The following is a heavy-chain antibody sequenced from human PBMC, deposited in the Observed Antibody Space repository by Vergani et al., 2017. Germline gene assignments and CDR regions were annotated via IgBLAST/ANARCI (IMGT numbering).Heavy chain of an antibody. CDR1: GGSFSGYY. CDR3: ASYYGGPKGWFDP. D-gene: IGHD4-23*01. Sequence: QVQLQQWGAGLLKPSETLSLTCAVYGGSFSGYYWSWIRQPPGKGLEWIGEINHSGSTNYNPSLKSRVTISVDTSKNQFSLKLSSVTAADTAVYYCASYYGGPKGWFDPWGLGTLVTVSS. V-gene: IGHV4-34*01. J-gene: IGHJ5*02. CDR2: INHSGST.